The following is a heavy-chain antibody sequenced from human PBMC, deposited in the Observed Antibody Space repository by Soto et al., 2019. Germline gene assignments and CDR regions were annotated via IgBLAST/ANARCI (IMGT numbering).Heavy chain of an antibody. CDR2: INAGNGNT. CDR3: ARDVGYESYYDFWRGYYTAGPLDY. Sequence: ASVKVSCKASGYTFTSYAMHWVRQAPGQRLEWMGWINAGNGNTKYSQKFQGRVTITRDTSTSTAYMELSSLRSEDTAVYYCARDVGYESYYDFWRGYYTAGPLDYRGQGTLVTVSS. V-gene: IGHV1-3*01. J-gene: IGHJ4*02. CDR1: GYTFTSYA. D-gene: IGHD3-3*01.